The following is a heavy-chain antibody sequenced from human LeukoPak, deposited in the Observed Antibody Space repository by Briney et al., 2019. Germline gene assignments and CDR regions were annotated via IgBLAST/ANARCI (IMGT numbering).Heavy chain of an antibody. D-gene: IGHD4-17*01. V-gene: IGHV1-2*06. CDR2: INPNTGYT. CDR3: ARGQQYGDYNRFDP. Sequence: DSLNLSSTPSGYTLTGQVIHTVGEAAGPRVEWLGRINPNTGYTTSTQTFQARVTMTNHASMSTAYMQLSRLTSDDTAVYYCARGQQYGDYNRFDPWGQGTLVTVSS. J-gene: IGHJ5*02. CDR1: GYTLTGQV.